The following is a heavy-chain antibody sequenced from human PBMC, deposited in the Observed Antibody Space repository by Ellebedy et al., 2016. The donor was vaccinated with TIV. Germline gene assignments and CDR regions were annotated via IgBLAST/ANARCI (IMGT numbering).Heavy chain of an antibody. J-gene: IGHJ1*01. D-gene: IGHD1-26*01. CDR3: ASPWANEYFQH. V-gene: IGHV4-39*01. Sequence: MPSETLSLTCTVSGGSISSSSYYWGWLRQPPGKGLEWIGSIYYSGSTYYNPSLKSRVTISVDTSKNQFSLKLSSVTAPDTAVYYCASPWANEYFQHWGQGTLVTVSS. CDR1: GGSISSSSYY. CDR2: IYYSGST.